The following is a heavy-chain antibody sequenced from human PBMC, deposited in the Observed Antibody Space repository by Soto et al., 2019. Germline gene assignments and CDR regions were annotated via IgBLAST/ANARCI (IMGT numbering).Heavy chain of an antibody. D-gene: IGHD1-26*01. J-gene: IGHJ5*01. V-gene: IGHV6-1*01. CDR2: TYYRSKWYN. CDR1: GDSVSSSSVT. Sequence: QVQLQQSEPGLVKPSQTLSLACAISGDSVSSSSVTWNWIRQSPSRGLEWLGRTYYRSKWYNDYAESVKSRITINTATAKNQFSLHLNSVTPEDTAVYYCVRLIGNSWLDFWGQGTLVTVSS. CDR3: VRLIGNSWLDF.